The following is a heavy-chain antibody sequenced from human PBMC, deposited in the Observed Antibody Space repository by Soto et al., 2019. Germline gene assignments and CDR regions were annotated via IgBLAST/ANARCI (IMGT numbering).Heavy chain of an antibody. CDR2: IYSGGST. CDR3: ASGIYCGGDCFYYYYGMDV. D-gene: IGHD2-21*02. CDR1: GFTVSSNY. V-gene: IGHV3-53*01. J-gene: IGHJ6*02. Sequence: GGSLRLSCAASGFTVSSNYMSWVRQAPGKGLEWVSVIYSGGSTYYADSVKGRFTISRDNSKNTLYLQMNSLRAEDTAVYYCASGIYCGGDCFYYYYGMDVWGQGTTVTVSS.